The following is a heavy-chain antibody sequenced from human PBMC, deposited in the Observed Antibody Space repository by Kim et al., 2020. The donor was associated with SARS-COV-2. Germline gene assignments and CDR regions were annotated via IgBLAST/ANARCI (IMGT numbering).Heavy chain of an antibody. V-gene: IGHV1-69*04. CDR1: GGTFSSYA. J-gene: IGHJ4*02. Sequence: SVKVSCKASGGTFSSYAISWVRQAPGQGLEWMGRIIPILGIANYAQKFQGRVTITAEKSTSTAYMELSSLRSEDTAVYYCARQYGDYYLYYFDYWGQGTLVTVSS. CDR3: ARQYGDYYLYYFDY. D-gene: IGHD4-17*01. CDR2: IIPILGIA.